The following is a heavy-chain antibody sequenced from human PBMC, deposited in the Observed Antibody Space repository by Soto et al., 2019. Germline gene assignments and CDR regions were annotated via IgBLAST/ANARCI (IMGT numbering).Heavy chain of an antibody. J-gene: IGHJ4*02. CDR1: GDSLLSSY. Sequence: HVQLQESGPGLVKPSETLSLSCSVSGDSLLSSYWSWVRQPAGKGLEWIGHIFSSGRISYNPSLKSRLTMAIDTSMNVFSLILSSVTAADTAVYYCASGWDVKYFEYWVQGTLVTVSS. D-gene: IGHD6-19*01. V-gene: IGHV4-4*07. CDR2: IFSSGRI. CDR3: ASGWDVKYFEY.